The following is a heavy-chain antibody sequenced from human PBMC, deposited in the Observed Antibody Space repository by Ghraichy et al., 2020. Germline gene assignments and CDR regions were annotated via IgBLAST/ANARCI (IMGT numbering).Heavy chain of an antibody. V-gene: IGHV4-34*01. CDR3: ARAPARYMSASWYYREPKYYFDS. CDR1: GVSFSDYY. Sequence: SETLSLTCAVYGVSFSDYYWTWIRQPPGKGLEWIGDINYGGSANYKPSLKSRVTISIDTSKNQFSLKLSSLTAADTVLYYCARAPARYMSASWYYREPKYYFDSWGQGTLVTVSS. J-gene: IGHJ4*02. CDR2: INYGGSA. D-gene: IGHD3-16*01.